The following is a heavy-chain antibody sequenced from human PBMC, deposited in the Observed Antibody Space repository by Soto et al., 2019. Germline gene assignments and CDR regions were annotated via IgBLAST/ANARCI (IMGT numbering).Heavy chain of an antibody. V-gene: IGHV1-18*01. D-gene: IGHD6-6*01. CDR2: ISAYNGNT. CDR3: ARRSSSSSSYYYHGTEL. Sequence: ASVKVSCKASGYTFTSYGISWVRQAPGQGLEWMGWISAYNGNTNYAQKLQGRVTMTTDTSTSTAYMELRTLRSDDTAVYYCARRSSSSSSYYYHGTELSCQATTVTVS. J-gene: IGHJ6*02. CDR1: GYTFTSYG.